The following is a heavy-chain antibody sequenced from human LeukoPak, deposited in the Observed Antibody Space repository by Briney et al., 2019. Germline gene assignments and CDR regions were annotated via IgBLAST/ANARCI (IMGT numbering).Heavy chain of an antibody. V-gene: IGHV3-7*01. J-gene: IGHJ4*02. Sequence: GGSLRLSCTASGFTFSGAWMTWVRQAPGKGLEWVANIREDGTEKKYVDSVKGLFIISRDNAKNSLFLQMSNLRDDDTAIYYCARHVGISFWGQGTLVTVSS. CDR3: ARHVGISF. CDR2: IREDGTEK. D-gene: IGHD7-27*01. CDR1: GFTFSGAW.